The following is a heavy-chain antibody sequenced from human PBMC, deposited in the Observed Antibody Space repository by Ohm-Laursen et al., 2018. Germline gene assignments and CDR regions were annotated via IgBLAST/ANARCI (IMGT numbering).Heavy chain of an antibody. Sequence: SDTLSLTCAVYGGSFSGYYWSWIRQPPGKGLEWIGEINHSGSTNYNPSLKSRVTISVDTSKNQFSLKLSSVTAADTAVYYCARGRDYFDSRGYPLAPHFDYWGQGTLVTVSS. CDR3: ARGRDYFDSRGYPLAPHFDY. V-gene: IGHV4-34*01. CDR2: INHSGST. J-gene: IGHJ4*02. CDR1: GGSFSGYY. D-gene: IGHD3-22*01.